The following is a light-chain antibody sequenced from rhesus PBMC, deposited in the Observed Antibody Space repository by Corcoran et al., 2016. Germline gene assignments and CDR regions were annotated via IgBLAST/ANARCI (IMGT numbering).Light chain of an antibody. V-gene: IGLV2-32*01. CDR3: CSYAGSYSFYI. J-gene: IGLJ1*01. Sequence: QAALTQPRSVSGSPGQSVTISCPGTSSDIGGYNFFSWYQMHPGTAPKLMIYEVSKRPSGVSDRFSGSKSGNTASLTISGLQAEDEADDYCCSYAGSYSFYIFGGGTRLTVL. CDR2: EVS. CDR1: SSDIGGYNF.